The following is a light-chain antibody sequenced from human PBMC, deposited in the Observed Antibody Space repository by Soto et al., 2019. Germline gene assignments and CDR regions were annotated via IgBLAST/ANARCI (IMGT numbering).Light chain of an antibody. CDR2: AAS. V-gene: IGKV1-39*01. Sequence: DIQMTQSPSSLSASVGDRVTITCRASQSISSYLNWYQQKLGKAPKFLIYAASSLQSGVPSRFSGSGSGTTFTLTISSLQPEDFATYYCQQSYSLPLTFGGGTKVEI. CDR1: QSISSY. CDR3: QQSYSLPLT. J-gene: IGKJ4*01.